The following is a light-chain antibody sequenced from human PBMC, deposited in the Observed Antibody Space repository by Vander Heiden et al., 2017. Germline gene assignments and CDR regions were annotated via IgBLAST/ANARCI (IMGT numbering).Light chain of an antibody. Sequence: DIQMTQSPSSLSASVGDTVTITCQASQDISNFLNWYQQKPGKAPNLVIYDASKLETGVPSRFSGSGFGTDFTFTINSLQPEDIATYYCQQYDNLPFTFGHGTKVDV. CDR3: QQYDNLPFT. CDR1: QDISNF. V-gene: IGKV1-33*01. J-gene: IGKJ3*01. CDR2: DAS.